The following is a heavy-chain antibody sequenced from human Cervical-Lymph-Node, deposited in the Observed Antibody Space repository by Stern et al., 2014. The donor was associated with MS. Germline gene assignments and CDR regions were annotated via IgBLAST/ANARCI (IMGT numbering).Heavy chain of an antibody. V-gene: IGHV3-66*01. CDR1: GFTVSRND. CDR3: AREDNMLRGVFGL. CDR2: IYSGGTT. D-gene: IGHD3-10*01. J-gene: IGHJ5*02. Sequence: EVQLEESGGGLVQPGGSLRLSCAASGFTVSRNDMSWVRQGPGKGLEWVSVIYSGGTTYYAGSVKGRFTISRDKSKNTLHLQMNSLRGEDTAVYYCAREDNMLRGVFGLWGQGTPVTVSS.